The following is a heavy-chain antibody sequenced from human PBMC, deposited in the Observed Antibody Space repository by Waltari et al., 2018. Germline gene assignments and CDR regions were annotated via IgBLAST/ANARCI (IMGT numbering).Heavy chain of an antibody. J-gene: IGHJ4*02. CDR1: GFTFSSYG. CDR2: ISYDGSNK. D-gene: IGHD1-26*01. CDR3: GTEVEEVGAMLDY. V-gene: IGHV3-30*03. Sequence: QVQLVESGGGVVQPGRSLRLSCAASGFTFSSYGMHWVRQAPGKGLEWVAVISYDGSNKYYADSVKGRFTISRDNSKNTLYLQMNSLRAEDTAVYYCGTEVEEVGAMLDYWGQGTLVTVSS.